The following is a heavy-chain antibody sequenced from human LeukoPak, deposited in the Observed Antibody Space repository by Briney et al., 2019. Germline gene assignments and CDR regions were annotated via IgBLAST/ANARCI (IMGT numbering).Heavy chain of an antibody. CDR1: GGSFSGYY. V-gene: IGHV4-34*01. CDR2: INHSGST. J-gene: IGHJ6*02. Sequence: PSETLSLTCAVYGGSFSGYYWGWIRQPPGKGLEWIGEINHSGSTNYNPSLKSRVTISVDTSKNQFSLKLSSVTAADTAVYYCARGGYYGSGSYSGYYYYGMDVWGQGTTVTVSS. D-gene: IGHD3-10*01. CDR3: ARGGYYGSGSYSGYYYYGMDV.